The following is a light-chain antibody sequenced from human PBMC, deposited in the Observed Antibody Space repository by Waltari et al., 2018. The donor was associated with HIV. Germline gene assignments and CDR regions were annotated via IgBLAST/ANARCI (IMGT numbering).Light chain of an antibody. CDR1: IRTVACYTY. Sequence: QSALTQPASVSGSPGQSITLSCTGTIRTVACYTYVSWYQQHPGKAPKLMIYEVSNRPSGVSNRCSGSKSGNTASLTISGLQAEDEADYYGSSYTSSSTRVFGTGTKVTVL. V-gene: IGLV2-14*01. J-gene: IGLJ1*01. CDR2: EVS. CDR3: SSYTSSSTRV.